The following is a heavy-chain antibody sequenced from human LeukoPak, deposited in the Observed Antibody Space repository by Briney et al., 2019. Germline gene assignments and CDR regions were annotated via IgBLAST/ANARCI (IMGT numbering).Heavy chain of an antibody. J-gene: IGHJ4*02. Sequence: ASVKVSCKTSGYTFTDYYIHWVRQAPGQGLEWMAWINPNSGATNYAQKFQGRVTMTRDTSTSTAYMELSRLRSDDTAVYYCARVRPTTWPEYYFDYWGQGTLVTVSS. D-gene: IGHD2/OR15-2a*01. CDR2: INPNSGAT. CDR1: GYTFTDYY. V-gene: IGHV1-2*02. CDR3: ARVRPTTWPEYYFDY.